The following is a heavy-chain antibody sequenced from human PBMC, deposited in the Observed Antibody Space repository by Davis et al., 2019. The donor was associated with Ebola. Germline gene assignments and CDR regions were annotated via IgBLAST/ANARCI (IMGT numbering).Heavy chain of an antibody. D-gene: IGHD4-11*01. CDR3: ARSEGATVAIYYMDV. CDR1: GFTFDDYA. Sequence: GESLKISCAASGFTFDDYAMHWVRQAPGKGLVWVSRINSDGSSTSYADSVKGRFTISKDNSKNTLYLQMNSLRAEDTAVYYCARSEGATVAIYYMDVWGKGTTVTVSS. CDR2: INSDGSST. V-gene: IGHV3-74*01. J-gene: IGHJ6*03.